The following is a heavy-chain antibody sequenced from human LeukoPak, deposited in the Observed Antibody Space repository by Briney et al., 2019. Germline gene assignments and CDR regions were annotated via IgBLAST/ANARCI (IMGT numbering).Heavy chain of an antibody. CDR2: ISSSGDFI. V-gene: IGHV3-21*01. Sequence: GGSLRLSCVASGFTFTTYSMNWVRLAPGKGLEWVSSISSSGDFIHYADSVKGRFTISRDNAKNSLYLQMNSLRAEDTAIYDCAGRDCTNGLCQFDYWGQGTLVTVSS. CDR1: GFTFTTYS. D-gene: IGHD2-8*01. CDR3: AGRDCTNGLCQFDY. J-gene: IGHJ4*02.